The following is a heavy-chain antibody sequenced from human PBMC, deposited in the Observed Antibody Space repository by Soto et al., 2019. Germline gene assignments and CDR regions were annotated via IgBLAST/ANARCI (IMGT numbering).Heavy chain of an antibody. V-gene: IGHV3-33*01. D-gene: IGHD3-10*01. Sequence: GGSLRLSCAASGFTFSSYGMHWVRQAPGKGLEWVAVIWYDGSNKYYADSVKGRFTVSRDNSKNTLYLQMNSLRAEDTAVYYCARDDYYGSGSYYNPYYYYGMDVWGQGTTVTVSS. CDR1: GFTFSSYG. CDR3: ARDDYYGSGSYYNPYYYYGMDV. J-gene: IGHJ6*02. CDR2: IWYDGSNK.